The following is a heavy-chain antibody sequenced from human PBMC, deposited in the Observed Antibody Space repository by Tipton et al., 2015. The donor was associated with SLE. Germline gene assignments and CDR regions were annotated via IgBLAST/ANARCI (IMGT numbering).Heavy chain of an antibody. V-gene: IGHV2-70*11. Sequence: LVKPTETLTLTCTFSGFSLSTSGMCVSWLRQPPGKALEWLARIDWDDGKYYSTSLMTRLTISKDTSKNQVVLTMTNMDPVDTATFYCARSAFFGHGMDVWGQGTTVTVPS. CDR1: GFSLSTSGMC. CDR3: ARSAFFGHGMDV. CDR2: IDWDDGK. D-gene: IGHD3-16*01. J-gene: IGHJ6*02.